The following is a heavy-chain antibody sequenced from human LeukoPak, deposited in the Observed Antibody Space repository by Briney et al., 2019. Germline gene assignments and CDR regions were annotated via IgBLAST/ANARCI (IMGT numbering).Heavy chain of an antibody. CDR2: INPNSGGT. CDR3: GRQKGGYVSGPSCYDLGFNP. J-gene: IGHJ5*02. CDR1: GYTFTGYY. D-gene: IGHD2-2*01. V-gene: IGHV1-2*02. Sequence: ASVKVSCKASGYTFTGYYMHWVRQAPGQGLEWMGWINPNSGGTNYAQKFQGRVTMTRDTSISTAYMELSRLRSDDTAVYYCGRQKGGYVSGPSCYDLGFNPWGQGTLVTVSS.